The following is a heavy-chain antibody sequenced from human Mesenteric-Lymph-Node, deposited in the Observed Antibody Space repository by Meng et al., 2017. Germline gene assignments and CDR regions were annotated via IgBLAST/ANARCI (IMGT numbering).Heavy chain of an antibody. CDR3: ARGELLWDY. CDR1: GGSVSSGSYY. J-gene: IGHJ4*02. V-gene: IGHV4-30-4*08. D-gene: IGHD2-2*01. CDR2: MDYRGST. Sequence: QGQPQESGPGLVKPSQTLSLTCTVSGGSVSSGSYYWSWIRQPPGKGLEWIGYMDYRGSTFYNPSLKSRVTISVDTSKNQFSLKLSSVTAADTAVYFCARGELLWDYWGQGTLVTVSS.